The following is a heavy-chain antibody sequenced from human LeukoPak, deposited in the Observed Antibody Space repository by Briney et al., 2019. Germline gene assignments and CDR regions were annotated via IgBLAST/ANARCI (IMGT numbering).Heavy chain of an antibody. CDR2: IKQDGSEK. CDR1: GFIFSSHW. CDR3: ARNSGSHP. V-gene: IGHV3-7*01. Sequence: GGSLRLSCAASGFIFSSHWMSWVRQAPGKGLEWVANIKQDGSEKNYVDSVKGRFSISRDNAKNSLYLQMNSLRAEDTAVYYCARNSGSHPWGQGTLVTVSS. J-gene: IGHJ5*02. D-gene: IGHD3-10*01.